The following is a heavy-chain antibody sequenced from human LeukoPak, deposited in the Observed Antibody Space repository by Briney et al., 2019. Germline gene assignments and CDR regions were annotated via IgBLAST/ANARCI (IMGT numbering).Heavy chain of an antibody. Sequence: GRSLRLSCAASGFILNDYGMHWVRQAPGKGLEWVADIWFDKNQHFADSVKGRFAISRDNSKNTVYLQINSLRAEDTAVYYCARDRHCVNGVCHSPPGMDVWGQGTTVTVSS. CDR1: GFILNDYG. D-gene: IGHD2-8*01. CDR3: ARDRHCVNGVCHSPPGMDV. J-gene: IGHJ6*02. CDR2: IWFDKNQ. V-gene: IGHV3-33*01.